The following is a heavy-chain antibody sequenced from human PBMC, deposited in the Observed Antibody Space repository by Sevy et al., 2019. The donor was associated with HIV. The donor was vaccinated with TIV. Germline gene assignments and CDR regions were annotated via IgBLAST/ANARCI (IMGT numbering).Heavy chain of an antibody. CDR1: GFTFSDYF. Sequence: GGSLRLSCAAFGFTFSDYFMSWIRQAPGKGLEWVSYMSSSGYTIYYADSVKGRFTISRDNAKNSLYLQMNSLRAEDTAVYYCAKLYDILTGHDFGFDYWGQGALVTVSS. CDR3: AKLYDILTGHDFGFDY. V-gene: IGHV3-11*01. CDR2: MSSSGYTI. D-gene: IGHD3-9*01. J-gene: IGHJ4*02.